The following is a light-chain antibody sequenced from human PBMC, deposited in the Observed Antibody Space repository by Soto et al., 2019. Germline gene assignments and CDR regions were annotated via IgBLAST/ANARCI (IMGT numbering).Light chain of an antibody. V-gene: IGKV3-20*01. CDR1: QSVSNNY. CDR2: GAS. Sequence: EIVLTQSPGTLSLSPGERATLSCRASQSVSNNYLAWYQQRPGQAPRLLTYGASSRAIGIPDRFSGSGSGTDFTLTINRLEPEECAVYYCQQYGNSPWTFGQGTKVEIK. CDR3: QQYGNSPWT. J-gene: IGKJ1*01.